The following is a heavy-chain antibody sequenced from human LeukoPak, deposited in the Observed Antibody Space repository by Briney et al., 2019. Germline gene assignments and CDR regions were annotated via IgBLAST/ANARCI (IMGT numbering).Heavy chain of an antibody. CDR3: ARDYRPAIVVVPAAIAY. Sequence: ASVKVSCKASGYTFTSYGISWVRQAPGRGLEWMGWISAYNGNTNYAQKLQGRVTMTTDTSTSTAYMELRSLRSDDTAVYYCARDYRPAIVVVPAAIAYWGQGTLVTVSS. CDR2: ISAYNGNT. D-gene: IGHD2-2*01. V-gene: IGHV1-18*01. J-gene: IGHJ4*02. CDR1: GYTFTSYG.